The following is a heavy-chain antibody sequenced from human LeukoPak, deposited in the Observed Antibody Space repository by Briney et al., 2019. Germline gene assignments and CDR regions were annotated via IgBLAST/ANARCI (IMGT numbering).Heavy chain of an antibody. J-gene: IGHJ4*02. V-gene: IGHV3-11*01. Sequence: KTGGSLRLSCAASGFTFSDYYMSWIRQAPGKGLEWVSYISSSGSTIYYADSVKGRFTISRDNAKNSLYLQMNSLRAEDTAVYYCARVSQWLAGRYYFDYWGQGTLVTVSS. D-gene: IGHD6-19*01. CDR3: ARVSQWLAGRYYFDY. CDR2: ISSSGSTI. CDR1: GFTFSDYY.